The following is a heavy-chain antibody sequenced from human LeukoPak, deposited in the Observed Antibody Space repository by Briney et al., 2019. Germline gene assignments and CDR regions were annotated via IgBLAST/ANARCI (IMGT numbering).Heavy chain of an antibody. D-gene: IGHD7-27*01. CDR2: IYYSGST. CDR1: GGSISSYY. CDR3: ARDLETGDLTY. J-gene: IGHJ4*02. V-gene: IGHV4-59*01. Sequence: SETLSLTCTVSGGSISSYYWSWIRQPPGKGLEWIGYIYYSGSTNYNPSLRSRVTISVDTSKNQFSLKLSSVTAADTAVYYCARDLETGDLTYWGQGSLVTVSS.